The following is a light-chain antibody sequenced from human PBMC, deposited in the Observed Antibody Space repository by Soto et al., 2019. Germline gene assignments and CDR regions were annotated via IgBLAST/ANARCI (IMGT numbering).Light chain of an antibody. Sequence: DIPMTQSPSSLSASVGDRVTITCRASQSISSSLNWYQQKPGKAPNLLIYAASTLQSGVPSRFSGSGSGTDLTLTISSLQPEDCATYYCQQSYTIPPTFGGGTKVEVK. CDR2: AAS. J-gene: IGKJ4*01. CDR3: QQSYTIPPT. V-gene: IGKV1-39*01. CDR1: QSISSS.